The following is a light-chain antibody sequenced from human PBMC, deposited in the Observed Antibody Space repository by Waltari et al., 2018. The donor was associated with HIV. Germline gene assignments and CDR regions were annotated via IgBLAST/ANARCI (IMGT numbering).Light chain of an antibody. CDR3: QQYYSLPFT. CDR2: WAS. Sequence: DIVMTPSPDSLVVSLGERATINWKSSQSVLYSSNSKNYLAVYQQKPGPSPKLLIYWASTRESGVPDRFSGGGSGTDFTLTISSLQAEDVAVYYCQQYYSLPFTFGPGTKVDIK. V-gene: IGKV4-1*01. CDR1: QSVLYSSNSKNY. J-gene: IGKJ3*01.